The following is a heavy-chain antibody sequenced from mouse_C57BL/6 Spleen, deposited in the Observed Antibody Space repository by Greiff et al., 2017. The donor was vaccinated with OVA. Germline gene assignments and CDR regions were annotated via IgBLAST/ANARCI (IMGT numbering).Heavy chain of an antibody. Sequence: DVKLVESGPGLVKPSQSLSLTCSVTGYSITSGYYWNWIRQFPGNKLEWMGYISYDGSNNYNPSLKNRISITRDTSKNQFFLKLNSVTTEDTATYYCARGGYYGSSLFDYWGQGTTLTVSS. CDR3: ARGGYYGSSLFDY. CDR1: GYSITSGYY. V-gene: IGHV3-6*01. J-gene: IGHJ2*01. CDR2: ISYDGSN. D-gene: IGHD1-1*01.